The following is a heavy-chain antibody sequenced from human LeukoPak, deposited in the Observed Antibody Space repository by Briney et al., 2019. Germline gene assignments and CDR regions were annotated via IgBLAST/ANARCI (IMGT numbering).Heavy chain of an antibody. CDR3: AKDANDFWSGYADY. CDR2: ISWNSGSI. V-gene: IGHV3-9*03. J-gene: IGHJ4*02. Sequence: GGSLRLSCAASGFTFDDYAMHWVRQAPGKGLEWVSGISWNSGSIGYADSVKGRFTIPRDNAKNSLYLQMNSLRAEDMALYYCAKDANDFWSGYADYWGQGTLVTVSS. D-gene: IGHD3-3*01. CDR1: GFTFDDYA.